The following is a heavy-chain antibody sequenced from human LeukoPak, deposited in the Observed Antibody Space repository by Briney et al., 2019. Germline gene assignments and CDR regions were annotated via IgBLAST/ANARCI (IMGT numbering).Heavy chain of an antibody. D-gene: IGHD4-17*01. CDR2: MNPNSGNT. J-gene: IGHJ4*02. CDR3: ARKSHDYGDMAD. Sequence: AASVKVSCKASGYTFTSYDINWVRQATGQGLEWMGWMNPNSGNTGYAQKFQGRVTMTRSTSISTAYMELSSLRSEDTAVYYCARKSHDYGDMADWGQGTLVTVSS. CDR1: GYTFTSYD. V-gene: IGHV1-8*01.